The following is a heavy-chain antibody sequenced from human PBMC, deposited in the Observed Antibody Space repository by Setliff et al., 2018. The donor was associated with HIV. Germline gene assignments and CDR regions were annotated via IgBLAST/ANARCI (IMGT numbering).Heavy chain of an antibody. CDR3: ATNFSTFDY. J-gene: IGHJ4*02. D-gene: IGHD7-27*01. CDR2: ISSSGSYI. CDR1: TLSLASYS. V-gene: IGHV3-21*01. Sequence: GGSLRLSCVSSTLSLASYSMNWVRQAPGKGLEWVSSISSSGSYIYYADSLQGRFTISRDNADNSLFLQMNNLRLDDTAIYYCATNFSTFDYWGQGALVTVS.